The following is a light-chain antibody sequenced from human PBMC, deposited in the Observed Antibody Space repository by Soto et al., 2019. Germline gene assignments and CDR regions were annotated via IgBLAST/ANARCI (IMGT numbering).Light chain of an antibody. J-gene: IGKJ4*01. CDR3: QQVSGYPLN. V-gene: IGKV1-9*01. CDR1: QSIRSY. CDR2: AAS. Sequence: DIEMTQLPSSLSASVGDRVTITCRASQSIRSYLNWYQQTPGKAPKLLIYAASTLQSGVPSRFSGSASGTEFTLTISSLQPEDFATYYCQQVSGYPLNFGGGTKVDIK.